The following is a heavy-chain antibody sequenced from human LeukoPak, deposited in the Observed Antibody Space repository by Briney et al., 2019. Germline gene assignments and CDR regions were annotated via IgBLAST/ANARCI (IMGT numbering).Heavy chain of an antibody. CDR2: IYHSGVT. Sequence: SETLSLTCTVSGGSISSGGNYWSWIRQPPGKGLEWIGYIYHSGVTYYNPSLKSRVTISVDMSKNQFSLKVSSVTAADTAVYYCAREDYYTTVDYWGQGILVTVSS. D-gene: IGHD3-3*01. CDR3: AREDYYTTVDY. J-gene: IGHJ4*02. CDR1: GGSISSGGNY. V-gene: IGHV4-30-2*01.